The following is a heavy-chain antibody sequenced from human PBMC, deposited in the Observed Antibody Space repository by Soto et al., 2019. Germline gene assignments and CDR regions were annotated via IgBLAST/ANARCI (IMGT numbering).Heavy chain of an antibody. V-gene: IGHV4-31*03. D-gene: IGHD3-3*01. CDR3: ARDVVIKDQGFWSGPIPYGMDV. J-gene: IGHJ6*02. CDR2: IYYSGST. CDR1: GGSISSGGYY. Sequence: LSLTCTVSGGSISSGGYYWSWIRQHPGKGLEWIGYIYYSGSTYYNPSLKSRVTISVDTSKNQFSLKLSSVTAADTAVYYCARDVVIKDQGFWSGPIPYGMDVWGQGTTVTVSS.